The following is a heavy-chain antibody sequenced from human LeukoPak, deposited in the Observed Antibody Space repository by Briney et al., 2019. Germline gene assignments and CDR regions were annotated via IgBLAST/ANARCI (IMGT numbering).Heavy chain of an antibody. Sequence: ASVKVSCKASGYTFTGYYMHWVRQAPGQGLEWMGWINPNSGGTNYAQKFQGRVTMTTDTSISTAYMELSRLRSGDTAVYYCARGTRAPIAAAGMLYYFDYWGQGTLVTVSS. J-gene: IGHJ4*02. D-gene: IGHD6-13*01. CDR1: GYTFTGYY. V-gene: IGHV1-2*02. CDR2: INPNSGGT. CDR3: ARGTRAPIAAAGMLYYFDY.